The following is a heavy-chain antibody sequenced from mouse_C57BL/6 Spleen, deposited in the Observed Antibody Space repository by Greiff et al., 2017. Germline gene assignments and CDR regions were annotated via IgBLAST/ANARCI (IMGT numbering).Heavy chain of an antibody. Sequence: QVQLQQSGAELVKPGASVKISCKASGYAFSSYWMNWVKERPGKGLEWIGQIYPGDGDTNYNGKLKGKATLTADTSPSTAYMQLSSLTSEDSAVYFCARGGSYDSYAMDYWGQGTSVTVSS. J-gene: IGHJ4*01. CDR3: ARGGSYDSYAMDY. CDR2: IYPGDGDT. D-gene: IGHD6-5*01. V-gene: IGHV1-80*01. CDR1: GYAFSSYW.